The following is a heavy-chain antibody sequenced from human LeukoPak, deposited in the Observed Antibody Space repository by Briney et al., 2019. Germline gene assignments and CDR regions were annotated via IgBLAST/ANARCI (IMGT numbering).Heavy chain of an antibody. Sequence: SEILSLTCTVSGGSISRYYWSWIRQPPGKGLEWIGYIYYSGSTNYNPSLKSRVTISVDTSKNQFSLKLSSVTAADTAVYYCAGPVEMATIDAFDIWGQGTMVTVSS. V-gene: IGHV4-59*08. J-gene: IGHJ3*02. CDR2: IYYSGST. D-gene: IGHD5-24*01. CDR1: GGSISRYY. CDR3: AGPVEMATIDAFDI.